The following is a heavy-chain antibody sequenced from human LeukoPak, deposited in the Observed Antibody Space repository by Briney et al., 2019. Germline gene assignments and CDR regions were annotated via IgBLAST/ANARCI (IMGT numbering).Heavy chain of an antibody. V-gene: IGHV3-23*01. CDR1: GFPFSSYA. CDR2: ISGSGVST. J-gene: IGHJ4*02. D-gene: IGHD3-22*01. Sequence: GGSLRLSCAASGFPFSSYAMSWVRQAPGKGLEWVSAISGSGVSTYYADSVKGRFTISRDNSKNTLYLQMNSLRAEDTAVYYCAKHYPALTMIVVVAPYYFDYWGQGTLVTVSS. CDR3: AKHYPALTMIVVVAPYYFDY.